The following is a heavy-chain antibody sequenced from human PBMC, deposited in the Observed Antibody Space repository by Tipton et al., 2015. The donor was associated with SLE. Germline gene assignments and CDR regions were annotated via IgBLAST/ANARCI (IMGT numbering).Heavy chain of an antibody. J-gene: IGHJ4*02. CDR2: MNPNSGNT. D-gene: IGHD5-24*01. Sequence: QLVQSGAEVKKPGASVKVSCKASGYTFTSFDINWVRQATGQGLEWMGWMNPNSGNTAYAQKFQGRVTMTRDTSISTAYMELSSLRSEDTAVYYGARAPPQLGFDYWGQGTLVTVSS. CDR1: GYTFTSFD. CDR3: ARAPPQLGFDY. V-gene: IGHV1-8*01.